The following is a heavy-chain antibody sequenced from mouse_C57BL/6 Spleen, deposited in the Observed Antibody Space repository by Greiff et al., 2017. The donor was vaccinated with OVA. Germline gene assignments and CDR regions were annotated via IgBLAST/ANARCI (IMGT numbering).Heavy chain of an antibody. CDR3: ARGVTVVATGYFDV. CDR1: GYTFTDYY. J-gene: IGHJ1*03. CDR2: INPYNGGT. V-gene: IGHV1-19*01. D-gene: IGHD1-1*01. Sequence: VQLKESGPVLVKPGASVKMSCKASGYTFTDYYMNWVKQSHGKSLEWIGVINPYNGGTSYNQKFKGKATLTVDKSSSTAYMELNSLTSEDSAVYYCARGVTVVATGYFDVWGTGTTVTVSS.